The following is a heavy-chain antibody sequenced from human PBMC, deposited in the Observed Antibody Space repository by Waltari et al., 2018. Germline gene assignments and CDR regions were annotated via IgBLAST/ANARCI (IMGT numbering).Heavy chain of an antibody. V-gene: IGHV3-23*01. Sequence: EVHLLACGEGLVQAGGFLRLPCVRSGFTLCTFHFDLARHVPGKAIRWVSSISPSTNSTHYEDSVNCRFTISRDSSKNTVYLQMSSLRAEDTALYFCAKDTQFCTSTECYALTSPHYWGQGTRVTVSS. D-gene: IGHD2-2*01. CDR3: AKDTQFCTSTECYALTSPHY. CDR1: GFTLCTFH. J-gene: IGHJ4*02. CDR2: ISPSTNST.